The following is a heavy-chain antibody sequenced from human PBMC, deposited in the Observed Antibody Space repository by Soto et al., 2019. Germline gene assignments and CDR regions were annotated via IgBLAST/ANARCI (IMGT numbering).Heavy chain of an antibody. CDR3: TIGSWSGEVFDI. Sequence: QVQLVQSGAEVKKPGSSVKVSCKDSGGTFSTYSMFWVRQAPGQGLEWMGRIIPMLGVRNYAQRFQDRVKIIADKSTATVHMELSSLRSEDTALYYCTIGSWSGEVFDIWGQGDNGHRLL. J-gene: IGHJ3*02. V-gene: IGHV1-69*02. D-gene: IGHD2-21*01. CDR2: IIPMLGVR. CDR1: GGTFSTYS.